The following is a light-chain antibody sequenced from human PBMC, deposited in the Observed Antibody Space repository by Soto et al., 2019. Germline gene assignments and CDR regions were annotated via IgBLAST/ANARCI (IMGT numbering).Light chain of an antibody. Sequence: QSALTQPASVSGSPGQSIAISCIGSGFGIYKLFSWYQQQPGKAPKLIIYEITKRPSGVSDCFYVSKSGNTASLTASGFQAEDEGDYYCCSYAANVSVFGGGNKLTVL. J-gene: IGLJ3*02. CDR2: EIT. CDR3: CSYAANVSV. V-gene: IGLV2-23*02. CDR1: GFGIYKL.